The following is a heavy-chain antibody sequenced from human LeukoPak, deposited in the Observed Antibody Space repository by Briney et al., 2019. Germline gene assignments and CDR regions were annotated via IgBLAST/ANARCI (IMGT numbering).Heavy chain of an antibody. Sequence: GGSLRLSCAASGFTFSSYAMSWVRQAPGKGLEWVSAISGSGGSTYYADSVKGRFTISRDNSKNTLYLQMNSLRAEDTAVYYRAKENTVTTGKVEYFQHWGQGTLVTVSS. CDR3: AKENTVTTGKVEYFQH. CDR1: GFTFSSYA. D-gene: IGHD4-17*01. V-gene: IGHV3-23*01. CDR2: ISGSGGST. J-gene: IGHJ1*01.